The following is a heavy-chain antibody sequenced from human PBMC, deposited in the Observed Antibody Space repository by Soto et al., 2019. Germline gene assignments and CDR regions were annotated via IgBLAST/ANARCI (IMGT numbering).Heavy chain of an antibody. CDR3: AHVDCSSTSCYTFDY. D-gene: IGHD2-2*02. J-gene: IGHJ4*02. Sequence: QITLKESGPTLVKPTQTLTLTCTFSGFSLSTSGVGVGWIRQPPGKALEWLALIYWDDDKRYSPSLKSRLTIXXDXSXXQVVLTMTNMDPVDTATYYCAHVDCSSTSCYTFDYWGQGTLVTVSS. V-gene: IGHV2-5*02. CDR1: GFSLSTSGVG. CDR2: IYWDDDK.